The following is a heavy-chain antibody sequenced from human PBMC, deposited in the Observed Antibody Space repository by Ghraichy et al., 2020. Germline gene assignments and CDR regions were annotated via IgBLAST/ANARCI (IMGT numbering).Heavy chain of an antibody. V-gene: IGHV3-23*01. Sequence: GESLNISCAASGFTFRDYAISWVRQAPGKGLEWVSAINGRGFSTYYTDSVKGRFTISRDNSKNTLYLQMNSLTAEDTAVYYCAKERTAAGAFDIWGQGTMGTVSS. D-gene: IGHD6-13*01. CDR2: INGRGFST. CDR3: AKERTAAGAFDI. CDR1: GFTFRDYA. J-gene: IGHJ3*02.